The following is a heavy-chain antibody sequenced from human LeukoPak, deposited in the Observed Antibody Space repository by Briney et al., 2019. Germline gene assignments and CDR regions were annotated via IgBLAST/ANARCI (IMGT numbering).Heavy chain of an antibody. V-gene: IGHV3-33*01. D-gene: IGHD6-13*01. CDR2: IWYDESNK. CDR3: VRALLPYSSIYYFDY. J-gene: IGHJ4*02. CDR1: GFSSSTYG. Sequence: GGSLRLSCAASGFSSSTYGMHWVRQAPGKGLEWVAVIWYDESNKYYADSVKGRFTISRDNSKNTLYLQMNSLRAEDTAVYYCVRALLPYSSIYYFDYWGQGTLVTVSS.